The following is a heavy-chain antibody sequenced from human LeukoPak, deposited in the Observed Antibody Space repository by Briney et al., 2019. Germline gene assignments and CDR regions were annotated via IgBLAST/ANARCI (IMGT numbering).Heavy chain of an antibody. CDR1: GGTFSSYA. V-gene: IGHV1-69*04. J-gene: IGHJ5*02. D-gene: IGHD3-22*01. CDR3: ARAQTETYYYDSSGFNWFDP. CDR2: IIPILGIA. Sequence: GASVKVSCKASGGTFSSYAISWVRQAPGQGLEWMGRIIPILGIANYAQKFQGRVTITTDESTSTAYMELSSLRSEDTAVYYCARAQTETYYYDSSGFNWFDPWGQGTLVTVSS.